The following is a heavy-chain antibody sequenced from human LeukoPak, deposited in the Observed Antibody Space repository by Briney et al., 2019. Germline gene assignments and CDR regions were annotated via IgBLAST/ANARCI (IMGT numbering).Heavy chain of an antibody. CDR2: THYDGSYK. D-gene: IGHD3-22*01. J-gene: IGHJ4*02. CDR1: GFTFSNYD. CDR3: AKGTRRWKTFYYDSSRLYYFDY. Sequence: GGSLRLSCAALGFTFSNYDMHWVRQAPGEGLEWVSFTHYDGSYKYYADSVKGRFTISRDNSKNTLYLQMISLRPEDTAVYYCAKGTRRWKTFYYDSSRLYYFDYWGQGTLVTVSS. V-gene: IGHV3-30*02.